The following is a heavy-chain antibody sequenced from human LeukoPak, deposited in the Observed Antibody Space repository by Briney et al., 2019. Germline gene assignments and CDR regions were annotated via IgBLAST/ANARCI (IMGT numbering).Heavy chain of an antibody. D-gene: IGHD2-15*01. V-gene: IGHV3-23*01. CDR1: GFTFSSYA. J-gene: IGHJ4*02. Sequence: GGSLRLSCAASGFTFSSYAMSWVRQAPGKGLEWVSDISYSGGSTYYADSVKGRFTISRDNSKNTLYLQMNSLTAEDTAVYFCAKGPSRYCSGGSCYSDYWGPGTLVTVSS. CDR3: AKGPSRYCSGGSCYSDY. CDR2: ISYSGGST.